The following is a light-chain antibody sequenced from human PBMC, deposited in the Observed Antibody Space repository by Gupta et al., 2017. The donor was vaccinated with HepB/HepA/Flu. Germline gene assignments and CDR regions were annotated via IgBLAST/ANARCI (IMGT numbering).Light chain of an antibody. CDR1: QSLVKSNGYTY. J-gene: IGKJ2*02. Sequence: DIVMTQSPLSLSVTPGEPASISCRSSQSLVKSNGYTYLEWYLQKPGQAPQLLIHLGSNRASGVPDRFSGSGSGADFTLKISRVEADDVGVYYCMQALQSPRTFGQGTKVEIK. V-gene: IGKV2-28*01. CDR3: MQALQSPRT. CDR2: LGS.